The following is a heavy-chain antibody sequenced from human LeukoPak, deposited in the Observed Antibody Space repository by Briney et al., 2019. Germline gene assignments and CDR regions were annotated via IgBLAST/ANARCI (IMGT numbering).Heavy chain of an antibody. CDR3: AMSYYYGSSGYYHGEGAFDI. D-gene: IGHD3-22*01. J-gene: IGHJ3*02. CDR2: ISGSGGRT. CDR1: GFTFSSYA. V-gene: IGHV3-23*01. Sequence: GGSLRLSCAASGFTFSSYATSWVRQAPGKGLEWVSAISGSGGRTYYADSVKGRFTISRDNSKNTLYLQMNSLRAEDTAVYYCAMSYYYGSSGYYHGEGAFDIWGQETMVTVSS.